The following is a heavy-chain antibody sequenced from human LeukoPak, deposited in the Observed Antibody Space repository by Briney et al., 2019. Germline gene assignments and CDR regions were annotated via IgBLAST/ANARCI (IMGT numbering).Heavy chain of an antibody. Sequence: GESLKISCQGSGYSFTSYWISRVRQMPGKGLEWMGRIDPSDSYTNYSPSFQGHVTISADKSISTAYLQWSSLKASDTAMYYCARQDGYNWDFDYWGQGTLVTVSS. V-gene: IGHV5-10-1*01. D-gene: IGHD5-24*01. CDR1: GYSFTSYW. CDR3: ARQDGYNWDFDY. J-gene: IGHJ4*02. CDR2: IDPSDSYT.